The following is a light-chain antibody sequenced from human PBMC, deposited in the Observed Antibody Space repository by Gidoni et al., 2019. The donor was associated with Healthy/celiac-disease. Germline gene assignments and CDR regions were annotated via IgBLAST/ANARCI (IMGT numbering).Light chain of an antibody. CDR3: MQALQTPRT. Sequence: DIVMTQSPPSLPVTPGEPASISCRSSQSLLHSNGYNYLDWYLQKPGQSPQLLIYLGSNRDSGVPDRFSGSGSGTDFTLKISRVEAEDVGVYYCMQALQTPRTFGQGTKVEIK. CDR2: LGS. CDR1: QSLLHSNGYNY. J-gene: IGKJ1*01. V-gene: IGKV2-28*01.